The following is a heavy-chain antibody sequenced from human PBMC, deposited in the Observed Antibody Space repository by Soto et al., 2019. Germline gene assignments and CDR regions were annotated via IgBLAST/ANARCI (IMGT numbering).Heavy chain of an antibody. CDR1: GGAISGRSNY. J-gene: IGHJ4*02. V-gene: IGHV4-39*01. CDR2: IYSGGST. Sequence: SETLSLTCNVSGGAISGRSNYWGWIRQPPGKGLEYIGSIYSGGSTYYNPSLKSRVTLSVDTSQNQFFLRLTSVTAADTAVYYCARLHPATWLFDYRGLGIQVTVSS. CDR3: ARLHPATWLFDY. D-gene: IGHD2-15*01.